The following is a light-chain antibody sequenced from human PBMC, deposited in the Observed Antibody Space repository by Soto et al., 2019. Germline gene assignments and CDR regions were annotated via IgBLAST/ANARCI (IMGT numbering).Light chain of an antibody. CDR3: YSYAGRNIWV. CDR1: SSDVGGYNY. J-gene: IGLJ3*02. Sequence: QSALTQPASVSGSPGQSITISCTGTSSDVGGYNYVSWYQQHPGKAPKLMIYEVSNRPSGVSNRFSGSKSGNTASLTISGLQAEDEADYYCYSYAGRNIWVFGGGTKVTVL. CDR2: EVS. V-gene: IGLV2-14*01.